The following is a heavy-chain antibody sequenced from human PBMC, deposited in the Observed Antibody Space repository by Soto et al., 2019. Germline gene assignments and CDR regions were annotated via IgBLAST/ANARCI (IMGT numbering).Heavy chain of an antibody. CDR3: ARAVVPAAMLAFDI. J-gene: IGHJ3*02. D-gene: IGHD2-2*01. CDR2: IIPILGIA. V-gene: IGHV1-69*02. CDR1: GGTFSSYT. Sequence: SVKVSCKASGGTFSSYTISWVRQAPGQGLEWMGRIIPILGIANYAQKFQGRVTITADKSTSTAYMELSSLRSEDTAVYYCARAVVPAAMLAFDIWGQGTMVTVSS.